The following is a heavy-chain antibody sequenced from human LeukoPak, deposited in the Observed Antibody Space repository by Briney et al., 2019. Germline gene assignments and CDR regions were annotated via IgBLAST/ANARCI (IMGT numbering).Heavy chain of an antibody. D-gene: IGHD6-19*01. CDR2: IRSGGSNK. Sequence: GGSLRLSCAASGFTFSGYGMRWVRQAPGKGLEWVSVIRSGGSNKNYADSVKGRFIISRDNSKNTLYVQMNSLRAEDTAVYYCAKYLAHSSGWLLDAFDIWGQGTMVTVSS. CDR3: AKYLAHSSGWLLDAFDI. V-gene: IGHV3-30*18. J-gene: IGHJ3*02. CDR1: GFTFSGYG.